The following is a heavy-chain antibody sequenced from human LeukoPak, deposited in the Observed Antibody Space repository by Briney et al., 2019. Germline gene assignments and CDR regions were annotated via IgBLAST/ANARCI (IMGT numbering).Heavy chain of an antibody. Sequence: GGSLRLSCAASGFTFDDYGMSWVRQAPGKGLEWVSGINWNGGRTVYADSVKGRFTISRDNAKNSLYLQMNSLRAEDTALYYWAREGIAAAYPYWGQGTLVTVSS. CDR2: INWNGGRT. D-gene: IGHD6-13*01. CDR1: GFTFDDYG. J-gene: IGHJ4*02. V-gene: IGHV3-20*04. CDR3: AREGIAAAYPY.